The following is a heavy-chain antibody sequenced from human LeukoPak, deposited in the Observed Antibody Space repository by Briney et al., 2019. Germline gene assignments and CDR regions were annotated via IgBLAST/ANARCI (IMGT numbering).Heavy chain of an antibody. D-gene: IGHD4-17*01. Sequence: GGSLRLPCAASGFTFSSYEMNWVRQAPGKGLEWVSYISSSGSTIYYADSVKGRFTISRDNAKNSLYLQMNSLRAEDTAVYYCARDGARFDYWGQGTLVTVSS. CDR1: GFTFSSYE. CDR3: ARDGARFDY. V-gene: IGHV3-48*03. CDR2: ISSSGSTI. J-gene: IGHJ4*02.